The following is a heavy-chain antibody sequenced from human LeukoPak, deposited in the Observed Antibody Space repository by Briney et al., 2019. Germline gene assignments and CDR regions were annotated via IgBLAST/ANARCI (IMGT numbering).Heavy chain of an antibody. Sequence: GGSLRLSCAASGFTFDDYGMSWVRQVPGKGLEWVSGINWNGGSTEYADSVKGRFTISRDNAKNSLYLQMNSLRAEDTAVYYCARLSGYSYGYPAFGIWGQGTMVTVSS. J-gene: IGHJ3*02. CDR2: INWNGGST. CDR1: GFTFDDYG. V-gene: IGHV3-20*04. CDR3: ARLSGYSYGYPAFGI. D-gene: IGHD5-18*01.